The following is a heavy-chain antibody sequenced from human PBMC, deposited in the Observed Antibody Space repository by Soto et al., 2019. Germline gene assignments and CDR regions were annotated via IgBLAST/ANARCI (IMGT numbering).Heavy chain of an antibody. Sequence: PGGSLRLSCAASGFTFSNYAMSWVRQAPGKGLEWVSHINSRSSTTFYADSVKGRFTISRDNAKNSLYLQMNSLRDEDTAVYYCAREGYPFDYWGQGTLVTVSS. V-gene: IGHV3-48*02. J-gene: IGHJ4*02. CDR1: GFTFSNYA. D-gene: IGHD5-12*01. CDR2: INSRSSTT. CDR3: AREGYPFDY.